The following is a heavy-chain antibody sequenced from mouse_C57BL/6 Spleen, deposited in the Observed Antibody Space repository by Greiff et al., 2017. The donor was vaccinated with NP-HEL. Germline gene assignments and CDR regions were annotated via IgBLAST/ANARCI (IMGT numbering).Heavy chain of an antibody. J-gene: IGHJ2*01. V-gene: IGHV14-4*01. CDR1: GFNFKDDY. Sequence: EVQVVESGAELVRPGASVKLSCTASGFNFKDDYMHWVKQRPEQGLEWIGWIDPENGDTEYASKFQGKATITADTSSNTAYLQLSSLTSEDTAVYYCTTESKDYWGQGTTLTVSS. CDR2: IDPENGDT. CDR3: TTESKDY.